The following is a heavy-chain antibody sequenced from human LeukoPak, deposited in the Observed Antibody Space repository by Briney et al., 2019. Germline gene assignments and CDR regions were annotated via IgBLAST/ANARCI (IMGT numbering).Heavy chain of an antibody. V-gene: IGHV4-59*08. CDR3: ARNPDSGSYYDIPYYFDD. CDR1: GGSISSYY. D-gene: IGHD1-26*01. CDR2: IYYSGST. Sequence: PSETLSLTCTVSGGSISSYYWSWIRQPPGKGLEWIGYIYYSGSTNYNPSLKSRVTISVDTSKNQFSLKLSSVTAADTAVYYCARNPDSGSYYDIPYYFDDWGQGTLVTVSS. J-gene: IGHJ4*02.